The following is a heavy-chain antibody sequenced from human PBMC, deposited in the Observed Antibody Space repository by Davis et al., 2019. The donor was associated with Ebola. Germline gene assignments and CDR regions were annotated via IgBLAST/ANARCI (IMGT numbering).Heavy chain of an antibody. D-gene: IGHD3-22*01. V-gene: IGHV4-34*01. Sequence: PSETLSLTCAVYGGSFTGYYWSWIRQPPGKGLEWIGEINEYGSTKYNPSLSSRVTISVDTSKNQFSLRVSSVTAADTAVYYWARVKVVTTRDFDYWGQGTLVTVSS. J-gene: IGHJ4*02. CDR1: GGSFTGYY. CDR3: ARVKVVTTRDFDY. CDR2: INEYGST.